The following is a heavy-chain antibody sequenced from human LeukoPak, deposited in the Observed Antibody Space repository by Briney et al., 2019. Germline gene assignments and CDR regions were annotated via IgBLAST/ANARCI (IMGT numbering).Heavy chain of an antibody. J-gene: IGHJ4*02. CDR2: IYSDGTT. Sequence: GGSLRLSCAASGFSVSSNFMSWVRQAPGKGLEWVTVIYSDGTTYFADSVKGRFTISRDNSKNTLYLHMNSLRVEDTAVYYCARDYPSFDYWGQGTLVTVSS. V-gene: IGHV3-53*01. CDR3: ARDYPSFDY. CDR1: GFSVSSNF.